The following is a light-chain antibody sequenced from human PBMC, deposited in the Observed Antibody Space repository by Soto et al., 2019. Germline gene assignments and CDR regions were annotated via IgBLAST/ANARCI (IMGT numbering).Light chain of an antibody. CDR1: SSNIGSNT. J-gene: IGLJ3*02. CDR3: AAWDDSLSGWV. V-gene: IGLV1-44*01. CDR2: SNN. Sequence: QSVLTQSPSASGTPGQRVTISCSGSSSNIGSNTVNWYQQLPGTAPKLLMYSNNQRPSGVPDRFSGSTSGTSASLAISGLQSEDEADYYCAAWDDSLSGWVFGGGTKVTVL.